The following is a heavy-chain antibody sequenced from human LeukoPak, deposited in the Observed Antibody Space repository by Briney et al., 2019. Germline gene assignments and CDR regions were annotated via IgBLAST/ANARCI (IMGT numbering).Heavy chain of an antibody. Sequence: SETLSLTCTVSGDSLSSSTYYLAWIRQPPGKGLEWIGSIYYNGNTYYNPSLESRLAIFVDTSKNQFSLKLSSVTAPDTAVYYCARHFGDYASLLAWGQGSLVTVSS. D-gene: IGHD4-17*01. J-gene: IGHJ5*02. V-gene: IGHV4-39*01. CDR1: GDSLSSSTYY. CDR2: IYYNGNT. CDR3: ARHFGDYASLLA.